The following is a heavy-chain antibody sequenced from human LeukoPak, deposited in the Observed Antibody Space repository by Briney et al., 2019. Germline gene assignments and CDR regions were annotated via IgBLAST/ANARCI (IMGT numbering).Heavy chain of an antibody. Sequence: ASVKVSCKASGYTFTGYYMHWVRQAPGQGLEWMGWINPNSGGTNYAQKFQGRVTMTRDTSISTAYMELSRLRSDDTAVYYCARDRGSSTSCYDYWGQGTLVTVSS. V-gene: IGHV1-2*02. CDR1: GYTFTGYY. CDR3: ARDRGSSTSCYDY. D-gene: IGHD2-2*01. J-gene: IGHJ4*02. CDR2: INPNSGGT.